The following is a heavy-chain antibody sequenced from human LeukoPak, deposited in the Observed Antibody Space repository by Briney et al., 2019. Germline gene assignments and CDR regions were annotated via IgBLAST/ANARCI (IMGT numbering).Heavy chain of an antibody. V-gene: IGHV3-30*02. CDR2: IRYDGSNK. CDR3: AKVVVVVPAAIGPFDY. Sequence: PGGSLRLSCAASGFTFSSYAMSWVRQAPGKGLDWVAFIRYDGSNKYYADSVKGRFTISRDNSKNTLYLQMNSLRAEDTAVYYCAKVVVVVPAAIGPFDYWGQGTLVTVSS. D-gene: IGHD2-2*02. CDR1: GFTFSSYA. J-gene: IGHJ4*02.